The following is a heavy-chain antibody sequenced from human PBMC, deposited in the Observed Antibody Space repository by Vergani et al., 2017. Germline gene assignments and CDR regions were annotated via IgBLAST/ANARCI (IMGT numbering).Heavy chain of an antibody. V-gene: IGHV4-39*07. CDR1: TNSISSRSHY. Sequence: QLQLQESGPGLVRPAETLSLTCTVSTNSISSRSHYWGWIRQSPGRGLEWIGSVYQSGNTFYNPSFKSRVTISVDTSNDQFSLRLASMAAADTAVYYCVRDSWRSDLRGVYWFDTWGQGTLVSVSS. J-gene: IGHJ5*02. CDR2: VYQSGNT. D-gene: IGHD3-10*01. CDR3: VRDSWRSDLRGVYWFDT.